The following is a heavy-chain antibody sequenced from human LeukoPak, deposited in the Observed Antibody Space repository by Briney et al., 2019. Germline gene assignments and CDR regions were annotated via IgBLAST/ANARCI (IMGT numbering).Heavy chain of an antibody. V-gene: IGHV3-30*04. J-gene: IGHJ4*02. CDR2: ISYDGSNT. D-gene: IGHD5-24*01. CDR3: ARGGRDGYNLPLDY. CDR1: GFTFSSHA. Sequence: GRSLRLSCAASGFTFSSHALHWVRQAPGKGLEWVALISYDGSNTYYADSAKGRFTISRDNSKNTLYLQMNSLTAEDTAVYYCARGGRDGYNLPLDYWGQGTLVTVSS.